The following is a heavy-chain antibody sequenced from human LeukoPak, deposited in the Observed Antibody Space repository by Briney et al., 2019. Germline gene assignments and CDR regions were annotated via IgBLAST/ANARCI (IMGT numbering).Heavy chain of an antibody. CDR2: INHSGST. V-gene: IGHV4-34*01. CDR1: GGSFSGYY. D-gene: IGHD3-16*02. J-gene: IGHJ3*02. CDR3: ASTPFNYDYIWGSYRYRRAFDI. Sequence: PSETLSLTCAVYGGSFSGYYWSWIRQPPGKGLEWIGEINHSGSTNYNPSLKGRVTISVDTSKNQFSLKLSSVTAADTAVCYCASTPFNYDYIWGSYRYRRAFDIWGQGTMVTVSS.